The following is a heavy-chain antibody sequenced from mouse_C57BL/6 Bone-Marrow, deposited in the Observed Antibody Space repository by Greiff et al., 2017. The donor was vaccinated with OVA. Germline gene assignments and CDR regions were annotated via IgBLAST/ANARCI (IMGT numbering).Heavy chain of an antibody. CDR1: GYTFTEYT. V-gene: IGHV1-62-2*01. J-gene: IGHJ4*01. D-gene: IGHD5-1*01. CDR2: FYPGSGSI. Sequence: QVQLQQSGAELVKPGASVKLSCKASGYTFTEYTIHWVKQRSGQGLEWIGWFYPGSGSIKYNDNFKDKATLTADKSSSTVYMELSRLTSDDSEGYVCARHEESNYAMDYWGQGTSVTVSS. CDR3: ARHEESNYAMDY.